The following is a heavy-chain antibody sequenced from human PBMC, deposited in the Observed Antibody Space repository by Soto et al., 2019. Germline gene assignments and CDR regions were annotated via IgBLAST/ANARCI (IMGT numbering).Heavy chain of an antibody. J-gene: IGHJ4*02. CDR1: GFTFSSYS. CDR2: ISSSSSYI. Sequence: WGSLRLSCAASGFTFSSYSMNWGRQAPGKGLEWVSSISSSSSYIYYSDSVKGRFTISRGNAKNSLYLQMNSLRAEDTAVYYCARHSIVDYWGQGPLVTVPS. D-gene: IGHD2-21*01. V-gene: IGHV3-21*01. CDR3: ARHSIVDY.